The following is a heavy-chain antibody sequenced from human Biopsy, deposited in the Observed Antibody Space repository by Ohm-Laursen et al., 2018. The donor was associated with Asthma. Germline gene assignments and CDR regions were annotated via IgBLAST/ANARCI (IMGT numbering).Heavy chain of an antibody. CDR2: ISDGGHST. D-gene: IGHD2-2*01. V-gene: IGHV3-23*01. CDR3: ARISICRTTTCYSYFSYSTDV. Sequence: SLRLSCTASGFSFFTYGMSWARRAPGKGLEWVAVISDGGHSTNYADSVRGRFTISRDNSNTVFLQMNSLRAEDTAVYYCARISICRTTTCYSYFSYSTDVWGQGTTVTVSS. CDR1: GFSFFTYG. J-gene: IGHJ6*02.